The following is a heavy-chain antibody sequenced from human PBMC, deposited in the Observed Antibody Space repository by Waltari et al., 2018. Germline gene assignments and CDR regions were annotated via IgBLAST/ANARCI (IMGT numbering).Heavy chain of an antibody. J-gene: IGHJ4*02. Sequence: QVQLQQSGPGLVKPSQTLSLTCAISGDSVSSNSGTWNWIRQSPSRGLEWLGRTYYRSKWYNDYAVSVKSRISISPDTSKNQFSLQLNSMTPEDTAVYYCARGSSYQILPQYYFDHWGQGILVTVSS. CDR2: TYYRSKWYN. CDR1: GDSVSSNSGT. CDR3: ARGSSYQILPQYYFDH. V-gene: IGHV6-1*01. D-gene: IGHD2-21*02.